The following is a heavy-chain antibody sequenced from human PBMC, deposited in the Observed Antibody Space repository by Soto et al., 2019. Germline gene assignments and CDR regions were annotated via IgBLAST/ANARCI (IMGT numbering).Heavy chain of an antibody. J-gene: IGHJ5*02. CDR3: SRDRGGSRPHDP. CDR1: GDSVSSSTAG. V-gene: IGHV6-1*01. CDR2: TFYRSKWYN. D-gene: IGHD2-15*01. Sequence: PSQTLSLTCAIFGDSVSSSTAGWNWIRQSPSRGLEWLGRTFYRSKWYNDYAVSVKSRITVDPDTSKNHFSLQLNSVTPEDTAVYYCSRDRGGSRPHDPWAQGIPVTVS.